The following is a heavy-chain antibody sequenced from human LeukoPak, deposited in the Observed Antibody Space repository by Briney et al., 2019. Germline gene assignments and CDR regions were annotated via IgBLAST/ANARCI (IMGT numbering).Heavy chain of an antibody. CDR1: GFTFSSYW. CDR3: ARGPYCYDSSGYYPN. V-gene: IGHV3-74*01. J-gene: IGHJ4*02. D-gene: IGHD3-22*01. CDR2: INSDGSST. Sequence: PGGSLRLSCAASGFTFSSYWMHWVRQAPGKGLVWVSRINSDGSSTIYADSVKGRFTISRDNAKNTLYLQMNSLRAEDTAVYYCARGPYCYDSSGYYPNWGQGTLVTVSS.